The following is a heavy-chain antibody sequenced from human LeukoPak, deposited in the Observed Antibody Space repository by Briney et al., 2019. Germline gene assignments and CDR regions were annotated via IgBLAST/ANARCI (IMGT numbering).Heavy chain of an antibody. CDR2: ISSSSSYI. Sequence: GGSLRLSCAASGFTFSSYSMNWVRQAPGKGLEWVSSISSSSSYICYADSVKGRFTISRDNAKNSLYLQMNSLRAEDTAVYYCARDADTSSHYSFYDYWGQGTLVTVSS. V-gene: IGHV3-21*01. CDR1: GFTFSSYS. J-gene: IGHJ4*02. D-gene: IGHD3-22*01. CDR3: ARDADTSSHYSFYDY.